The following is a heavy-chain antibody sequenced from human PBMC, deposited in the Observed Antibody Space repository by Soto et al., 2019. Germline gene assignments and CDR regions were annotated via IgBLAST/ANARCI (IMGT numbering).Heavy chain of an antibody. CDR1: GYTFTSYY. J-gene: IGHJ6*02. D-gene: IGHD2-15*01. CDR3: ARERQGYCRGDSCYYYYGMDV. Sequence: QVQLVQSGAEVKKPGASVKVSCKASGYTFTSYYMHWVRQAPGQGLEWMGIINPSGGSTSYAQKFQRRVTMGRDTASSTVYMELSRLRSEDPAVYYCARERQGYCRGDSCYYYYGMDVWGQGTTVTVSS. V-gene: IGHV1-46*01. CDR2: INPSGGST.